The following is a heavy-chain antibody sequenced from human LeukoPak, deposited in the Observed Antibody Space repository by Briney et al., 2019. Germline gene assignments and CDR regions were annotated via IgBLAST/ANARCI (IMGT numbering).Heavy chain of an antibody. Sequence: PSETLSLTCTVSGGSVSSGSYYWSWIRQPPGKGLEWIGYIYYSGSTNYNPSLKSRVTISVDTSKNQFSLKLSSVTAADTAVYYCARDFSVYYGSGALGRFDPWGQGTLVTVSS. CDR1: GGSVSSGSYY. J-gene: IGHJ5*02. D-gene: IGHD3-10*01. V-gene: IGHV4-61*01. CDR2: IYYSGST. CDR3: ARDFSVYYGSGALGRFDP.